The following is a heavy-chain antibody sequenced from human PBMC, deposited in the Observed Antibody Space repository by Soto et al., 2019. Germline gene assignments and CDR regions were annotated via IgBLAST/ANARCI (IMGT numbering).Heavy chain of an antibody. CDR2: ISDDSSYI. V-gene: IGHV3-21*06. CDR3: ATPYYFNH. J-gene: IGHJ1*01. D-gene: IGHD3-16*01. Sequence: GGSLRLSCAASGFMFSAYAMNWVRQAPGKGLEWLSSISDDSSYIDYADSLRGRFTVSRDNARNSLYLQIDSLGVEDTAVYYCATPYYFNHWGPGTLVTVSS. CDR1: GFMFSAYA.